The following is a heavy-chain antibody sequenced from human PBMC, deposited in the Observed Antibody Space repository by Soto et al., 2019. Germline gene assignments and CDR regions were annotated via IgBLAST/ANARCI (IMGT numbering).Heavy chain of an antibody. CDR2: IKQDGSEK. Sequence: GGSLRLSCAASGFTFSSYWMSWVRQAPGKGLEWVANIKQDGSEKYYVDSVKGRFTISRDNAKNSLYLQMNSLRAEDTAVYYCARDSEWFGELFSLRWFGYYYYMDVWGKGTTVTVSS. D-gene: IGHD3-10*01. CDR1: GFTFSSYW. V-gene: IGHV3-7*01. CDR3: ARDSEWFGELFSLRWFGYYYYMDV. J-gene: IGHJ6*03.